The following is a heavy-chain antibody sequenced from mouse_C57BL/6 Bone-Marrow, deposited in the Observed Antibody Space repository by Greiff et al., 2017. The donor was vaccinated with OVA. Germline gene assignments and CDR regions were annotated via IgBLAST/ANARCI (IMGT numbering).Heavy chain of an antibody. Sequence: GGGLVQPKGSLKLSCAASGFCCNTYAMNWVRQAQGEGWEWVARIRSKSNHYATYYADSVTDRFTNSRDDSESMLYLQMNNVKTEDTAMDYCVRRPPYWGQGTSVTVSS. V-gene: IGHV10-1*01. J-gene: IGHJ4*01. CDR1: GFCCNTYA. CDR3: VRRPPY. CDR2: IRSKSNHYAT.